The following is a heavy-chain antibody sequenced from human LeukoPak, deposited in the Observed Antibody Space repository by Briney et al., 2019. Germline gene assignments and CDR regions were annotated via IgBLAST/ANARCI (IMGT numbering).Heavy chain of an antibody. V-gene: IGHV3-21*01. D-gene: IGHD2/OR15-2a*01. CDR2: ISSSSSYI. CDR3: AKDSKTSGFDP. J-gene: IGHJ5*02. CDR1: GFTFSGYS. Sequence: GGSLRLSCAASGFTFSGYSMNWVRQAPGKGLEWVSSISSSSSYIYYADSVKGRFTISRDNAKNSLYLQMNSLRAEDTAVYYCAKDSKTSGFDPWGQGTLVTVSS.